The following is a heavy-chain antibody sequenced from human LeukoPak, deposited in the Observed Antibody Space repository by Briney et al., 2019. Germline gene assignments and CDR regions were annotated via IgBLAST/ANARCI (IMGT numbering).Heavy chain of an antibody. D-gene: IGHD7-27*01. J-gene: IGHJ4*02. CDR1: GDSFSSNSAG. V-gene: IGHV6-1*01. CDR3: ARSVNWAFDS. CDR2: TYYRSKWYN. Sequence: SQTLSLTCATSGDSFSSNSAGWHWIRQSPSKGLEWLGRTYYRSKWYNDYTISVKSRITINPDTSKNQFSLHLNSVTPEDTAVYYCARSVNWAFDSWGQGTLVTVSS.